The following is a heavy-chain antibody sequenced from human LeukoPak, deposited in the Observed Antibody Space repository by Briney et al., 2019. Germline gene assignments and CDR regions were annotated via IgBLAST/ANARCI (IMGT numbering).Heavy chain of an antibody. CDR1: GFTFSSYW. J-gene: IGHJ4*02. CDR2: FHLDGRTT. Sequence: TGGSLRLSCAASGFTFSSYWMHWVRQRPGKGLVWVSRFHLDGRTTNYADSVKGRFTISRDNAKNTLSLEMNSLRPEDTAVYYCARGGSPSDYWGQGTLVSVSS. V-gene: IGHV3-74*01. D-gene: IGHD3-16*01. CDR3: ARGGSPSDY.